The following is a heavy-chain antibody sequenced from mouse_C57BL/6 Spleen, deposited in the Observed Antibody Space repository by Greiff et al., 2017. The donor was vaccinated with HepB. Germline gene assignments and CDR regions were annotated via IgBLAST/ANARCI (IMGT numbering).Heavy chain of an antibody. D-gene: IGHD2-5*01. CDR3: ARHWSNYDWFAY. J-gene: IGHJ3*01. CDR1: GFTFSSYG. V-gene: IGHV5-6*01. Sequence: EVHLVESGGDLVKPGGSLKLSCAASGFTFSSYGMSWVRQTPDKRLEWVATISSGGSYTYYPDSVKGRFTISRDNAKNTLYLQMSSLKSEDTAMYYCARHWSNYDWFAYWGQGTLVTVSA. CDR2: ISSGGSYT.